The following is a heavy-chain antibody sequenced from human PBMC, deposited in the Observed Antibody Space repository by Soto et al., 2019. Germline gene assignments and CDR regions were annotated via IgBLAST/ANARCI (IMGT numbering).Heavy chain of an antibody. D-gene: IGHD5-18*01. J-gene: IGHJ4*02. CDR2: ISSSSSYI. CDR3: ARDGGYSYGHDY. V-gene: IGHV3-21*01. Sequence: GGSLRLSCAASGFTFSSYSMNWVRQAPGKGLEWVSSISSSSSYIYYADSMKGRFTISRDNAKNSLYLQMNSLRAEDTAVYYCARDGGYSYGHDYWGQGTLVTVSS. CDR1: GFTFSSYS.